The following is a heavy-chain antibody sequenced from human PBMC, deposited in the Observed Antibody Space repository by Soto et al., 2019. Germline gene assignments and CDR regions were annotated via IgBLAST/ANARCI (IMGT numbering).Heavy chain of an antibody. D-gene: IGHD3-22*01. CDR3: ARASIEYDRSGYYYNWFDP. J-gene: IGHJ5*02. CDR1: YGSISSYG. V-gene: IGHV4-59*01. CDR2: IYYSGST. Sequence: SQILCLTCAVAYGSISSYGWSWIRQPPGKGLEWIGYIYYSGSTNYNPSLKSRVTISVDTSKNQFSLKLSSVTAADTAVYYCARASIEYDRSGYYYNWFDPWGQGTLVTVS.